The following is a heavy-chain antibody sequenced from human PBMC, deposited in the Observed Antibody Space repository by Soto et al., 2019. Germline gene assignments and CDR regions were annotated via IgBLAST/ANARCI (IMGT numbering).Heavy chain of an antibody. V-gene: IGHV4-30-4*01. CDR2: IYYSGST. Sequence: SETLSLTCTVSGGSISSGDYYWSWIRQPPGKGLEWVGYIYYSGSTYYNPSLKSRVTISVDTSKNQFSLKLSSVTAADTAVYYCARERSCSGGSCYPFDYWGQGTLVTVSS. CDR3: ARERSCSGGSCYPFDY. D-gene: IGHD2-15*01. CDR1: GGSISSGDYY. J-gene: IGHJ4*02.